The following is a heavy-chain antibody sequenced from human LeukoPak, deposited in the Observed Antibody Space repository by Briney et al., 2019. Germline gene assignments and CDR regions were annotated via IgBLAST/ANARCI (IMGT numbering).Heavy chain of an antibody. CDR1: GFTFSSYE. J-gene: IGHJ4*02. CDR2: ISSSGNTI. D-gene: IGHD3-22*01. V-gene: IGHV3-48*03. CDR3: ARDKNYYDSSGRRKVTDY. Sequence: PGGSLRLSCAASGFTFSSYEMNWVRQAPGKGLEWVSYISSSGNTIYYADSVKGRFTISRDSAKNSLYLQMNSLRAEDTAIYYCARDKNYYDSSGRRKVTDYWGQGTLVTVSS.